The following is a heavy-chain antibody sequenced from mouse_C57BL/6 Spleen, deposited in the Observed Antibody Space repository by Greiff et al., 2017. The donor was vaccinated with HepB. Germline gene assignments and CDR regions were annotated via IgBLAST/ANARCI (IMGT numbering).Heavy chain of an antibody. V-gene: IGHV1-50*01. CDR1: GYTFTSYW. Sequence: VQLQQPGAELVKPGASVKLSCKASGYTFTSYWMQWVKQRPGQGLEWIGEIDPSDSYTNYNQKFKGKATLTVDTSSSTAYMQLSSLTSEDSAVYYCARYVGLRHYFDYWGQGTTLTVAS. CDR3: ARYVGLRHYFDY. J-gene: IGHJ2*01. CDR2: IDPSDSYT. D-gene: IGHD2-4*01.